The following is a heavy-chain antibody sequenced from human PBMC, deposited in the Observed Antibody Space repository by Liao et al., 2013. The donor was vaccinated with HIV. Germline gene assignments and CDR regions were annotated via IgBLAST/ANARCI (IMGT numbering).Heavy chain of an antibody. CDR3: ARGPITMTPWNAEYFQH. D-gene: IGHD3-22*01. J-gene: IGHJ1*01. CDR2: IDHSGST. CDR1: GGSFRGYY. Sequence: QAQLQQWGAGLLKPSETLTLTCRVYGGSFRGYYWNWIRQSPGKGLEWIAEIDHSGSTNYSPSLQSRVTISVDTSKRQFSLRVNSVTAADTAVYYCARGPITMTPWNAEYFQHWGRGTLVTVSS. V-gene: IGHV4-34*01.